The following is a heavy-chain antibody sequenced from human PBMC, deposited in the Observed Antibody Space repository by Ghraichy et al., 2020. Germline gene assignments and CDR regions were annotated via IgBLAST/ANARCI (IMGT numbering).Heavy chain of an antibody. V-gene: IGHV1-69*13. CDR2: IIPIFGTA. J-gene: IGHJ5*02. D-gene: IGHD2-2*01. CDR1: GGTFSSYA. CDR3: ARQEVVPAAIINSGWFDP. Sequence: SVKVSCKASGGTFSSYAISWVRQAPGQGLEWMGGIIPIFGTANYAQKFQGRVTITADESTSTAYMELSSLRSEDTAVYYCARQEVVPAAIINSGWFDPWGQGTLVTVSS.